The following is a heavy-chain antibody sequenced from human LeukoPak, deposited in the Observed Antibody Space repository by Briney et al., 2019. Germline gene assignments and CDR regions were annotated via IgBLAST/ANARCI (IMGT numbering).Heavy chain of an antibody. D-gene: IGHD2-21*02. CDR2: MHYTGSR. Sequence: SETLSLTCNVSGGSISGFYWSWIRQSPEKRLECIGYMHYTGSRNYSPSLESRVTMSVDTAQNQFSLRLRSVTAADTAVYYCARVLPCGGDCFSFDTWGQGTLVTVSS. J-gene: IGHJ4*02. V-gene: IGHV4-59*01. CDR3: ARVLPCGGDCFSFDT. CDR1: GGSISGFY.